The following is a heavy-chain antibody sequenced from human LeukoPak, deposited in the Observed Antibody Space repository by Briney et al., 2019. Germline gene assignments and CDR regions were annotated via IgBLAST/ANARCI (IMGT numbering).Heavy chain of an antibody. CDR2: ISAYNGNT. CDR1: GYTFTSYG. D-gene: IGHD3-22*01. Sequence: ASVKVSCKASGYTFTSYGISWVRQAPGKGLEWIGWISAYNGNTNYAQKPQGRVTMTTDTSTSTAYMELRSLRSDDTAVYYWARGETSLLLPGEWGQGTLVTASS. CDR3: ARGETSLLLPGE. V-gene: IGHV1-18*01. J-gene: IGHJ4*02.